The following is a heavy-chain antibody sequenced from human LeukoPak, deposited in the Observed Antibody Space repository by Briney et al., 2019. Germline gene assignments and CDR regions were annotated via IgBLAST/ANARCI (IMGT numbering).Heavy chain of an antibody. CDR3: ARDFGYSSVWHDEDV. CDR1: GGSISKNY. J-gene: IGHJ6*04. V-gene: IGHV4-59*13. Sequence: NASETLSLTCAVSGGSISKNYWSWIRQPPGKGLEWIGYIFNSKTTKYNPSLKSRVTISVDMSKNQFSLKLSSVTAADTAVYYCARDFGYSSVWHDEDVWGEGTTVTVSS. D-gene: IGHD6-19*01. CDR2: IFNSKTT.